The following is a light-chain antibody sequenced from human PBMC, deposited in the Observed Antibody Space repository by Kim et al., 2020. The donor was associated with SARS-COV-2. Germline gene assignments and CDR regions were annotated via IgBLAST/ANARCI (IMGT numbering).Light chain of an antibody. V-gene: IGLV2-14*01. CDR3: NSYTSSITVV. CDR2: DVS. CDR1: SSDIGSYNY. J-gene: IGLJ3*02. Sequence: QSALTQPASVSGSPGQSITISCTGTSSDIGSYNYVSWYQQHPGKAPKVMIYDVSKRPSGVSDRFSGSKSGNTDSLTISGLQTEDEADYYCNSYTSSITVVFVGGTQLTVL.